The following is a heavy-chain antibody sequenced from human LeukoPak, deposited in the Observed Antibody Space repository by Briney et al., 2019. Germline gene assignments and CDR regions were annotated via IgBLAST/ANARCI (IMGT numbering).Heavy chain of an antibody. J-gene: IGHJ3*02. CDR2: IYHSGST. Sequence: SETLSLTWTGSGGSISSYYWSWIRQPPGHGREWWVYIYHSGSTNYNPSLKSRVTLSVAQPKNQFSLKLRSVPAADTAVYYCARVRDAFDIWGQGTMVTVSS. V-gene: IGHV4-59*01. CDR1: GGSISSYY. CDR3: ARVRDAFDI. D-gene: IGHD4-17*01.